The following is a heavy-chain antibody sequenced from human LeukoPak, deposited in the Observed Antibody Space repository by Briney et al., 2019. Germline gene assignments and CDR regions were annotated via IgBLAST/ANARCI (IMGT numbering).Heavy chain of an antibody. J-gene: IGHJ3*02. D-gene: IGHD3-10*01. CDR1: GFTFSSSG. CDR2: ISFDGSNK. Sequence: GGSLRLSCAASGFTFSSSGMSWVRQAPGKGLEWVALISFDGSNKYYADSVKGRFTISRDSSKNTLYLQMNSLKAADTAVYYCARSYRRGAITMLRGVANRGAFDIWGQGTMVTVSS. CDR3: ARSYRRGAITMLRGVANRGAFDI. V-gene: IGHV3-30*03.